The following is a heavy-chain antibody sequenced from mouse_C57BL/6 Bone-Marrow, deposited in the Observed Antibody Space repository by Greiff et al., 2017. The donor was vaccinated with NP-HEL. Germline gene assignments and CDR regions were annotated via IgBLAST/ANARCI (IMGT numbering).Heavy chain of an antibody. CDR2: ISSGSSTI. J-gene: IGHJ4*01. V-gene: IGHV5-17*01. CDR1: GFTFSDYG. CDR3: ARTYYYYAMDY. Sequence: VQLKESGGGLVKPGGSLKLSCAASGFTFSDYGMHWVRQAPEKGLEWVAYISSGSSTIYYADTVKGRFTISRDNAKNTLFLQMTSLRSEDTAMYYCARTYYYYAMDYWGQGTSVTVSS. D-gene: IGHD2-10*01.